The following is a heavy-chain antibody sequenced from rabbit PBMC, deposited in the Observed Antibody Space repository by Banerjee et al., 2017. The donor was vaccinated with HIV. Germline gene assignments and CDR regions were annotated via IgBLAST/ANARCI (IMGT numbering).Heavy chain of an antibody. D-gene: IGHD3-3*01. CDR3: ARDLFVGNPNL. Sequence: QEQLVESGGGLVKPEGSLTLTCKASGFDLSSRYYMCWVRQAPGKGLEWIACIYINYDSNTCYASWAKGRFTISKTSSTTVTLQMTSLTAADTATYFCARDLFVGNPNLWGPGTLVTVS. J-gene: IGHJ4*01. V-gene: IGHV1S45*01. CDR2: IYINYDSNT. CDR1: GFDLSSRYY.